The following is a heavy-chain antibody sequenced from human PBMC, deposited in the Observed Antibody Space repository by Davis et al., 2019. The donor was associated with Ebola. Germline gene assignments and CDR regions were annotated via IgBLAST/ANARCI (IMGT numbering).Heavy chain of an antibody. J-gene: IGHJ4*02. CDR2: IYYSGST. CDR3: ARRAVYSSGWFRIRFDY. V-gene: IGHV4-59*12. D-gene: IGHD6-19*01. Sequence: MPSETLSLTCTVSGGSISSYYWSWIRQPPGKGLEWIGYIYYSGSTNYNPSLKSRVTISVDTSKNQFSLKLSSVTAADTAVYYCARRAVYSSGWFRIRFDYWGQGTLVTVSS. CDR1: GGSISSYY.